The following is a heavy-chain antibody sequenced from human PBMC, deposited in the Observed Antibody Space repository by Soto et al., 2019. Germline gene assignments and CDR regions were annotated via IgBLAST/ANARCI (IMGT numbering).Heavy chain of an antibody. J-gene: IGHJ3*02. CDR3: AGGTSITMIVVVTDAFDI. CDR2: ISSSGSTI. CDR1: GFTFSSYE. V-gene: IGHV3-48*03. Sequence: GGSLRLSCAASGFTFSSYEMNWVRQAPGKGLEWVSYISSSGSTIYYADSVKGRFTISRDNAKNSLYLQMNSLRAEDTAVYYCAGGTSITMIVVVTDAFDIWGQGTMVTVSS. D-gene: IGHD3-22*01.